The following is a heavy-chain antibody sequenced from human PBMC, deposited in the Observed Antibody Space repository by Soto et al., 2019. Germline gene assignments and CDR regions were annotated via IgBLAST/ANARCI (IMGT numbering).Heavy chain of an antibody. CDR2: ISYDGSNK. J-gene: IGHJ4*02. CDR1: GFTFSSYG. D-gene: IGHD5-18*01. Sequence: GGSLRLSCAASGFTFSSYGMHWVRQAPGKGLEWVAVISYDGSNKYYADSVKGRFTISRDNSKNTLYLQMNSLRAEDTAVYYCAKEQLWFRYFDYWGQGTLVTVSS. V-gene: IGHV3-30*18. CDR3: AKEQLWFRYFDY.